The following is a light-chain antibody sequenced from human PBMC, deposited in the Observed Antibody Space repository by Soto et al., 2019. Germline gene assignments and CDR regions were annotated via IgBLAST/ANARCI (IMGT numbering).Light chain of an antibody. CDR2: AAS. CDR3: LQDYGYPRT. J-gene: IGKJ1*01. V-gene: IGKV1-6*01. Sequence: AIQMTQSPSSLSASVGDRVTITCRASQDIRHDLGWYQQRPGKAPKLLIYAASTLQSGVPSRFSGSGSDTDFTLTITSLQPDDFATYYCLQDYGYPRTFGQGTKVEVK. CDR1: QDIRHD.